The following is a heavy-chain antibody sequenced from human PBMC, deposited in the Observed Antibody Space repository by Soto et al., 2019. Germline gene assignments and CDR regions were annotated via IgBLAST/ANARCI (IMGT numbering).Heavy chain of an antibody. CDR2: IWYDGRNK. V-gene: IGHV3-33*01. CDR3: ARAPSPIAVAGLDY. CDR1: GFTFSSYG. J-gene: IGHJ4*02. D-gene: IGHD6-19*01. Sequence: QVQLVESGGGVVQPGRPRGPPGAASGFTFSSYGMHGFRQPPGKGLGGGAVIWYDGRNKYYADSVKGRFTISRDNSKNTLYLQMNSLRAEDTAVYYCARAPSPIAVAGLDYWGQGTLVTVSS.